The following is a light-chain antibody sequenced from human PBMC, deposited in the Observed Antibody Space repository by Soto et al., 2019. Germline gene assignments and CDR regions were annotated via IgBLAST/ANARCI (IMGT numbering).Light chain of an antibody. CDR2: GAA. J-gene: IGKJ1*01. V-gene: IGKV3-20*01. CDR3: HRYGSSPP. Sequence: EILLTQTPGTLSLSPGERATLYCRASQTISSDYLARYQQNTIQAPRLLIFGAATRAAEIPDRFSGSGNGTDFTLTIGRLEPEDFAVYYCHRYGSSPPFGKGTKVDIK. CDR1: QTISSDY.